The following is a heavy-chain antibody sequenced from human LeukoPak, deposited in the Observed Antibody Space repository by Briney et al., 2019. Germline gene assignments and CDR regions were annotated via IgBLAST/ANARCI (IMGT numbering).Heavy chain of an antibody. D-gene: IGHD3-16*02. Sequence: PSETLSLTCAVYGGSFSGYYWSWIRQPPGKGLEWIGEINHSGSTNYNPSLKSRVTISVDTSKNQFSLKLSSVTAADTAVYYCARGSVSPILRELSYTLDYWDQGTLVTVSS. CDR2: INHSGST. V-gene: IGHV4-34*01. CDR3: ARGSVSPILRELSYTLDY. J-gene: IGHJ4*02. CDR1: GGSFSGYY.